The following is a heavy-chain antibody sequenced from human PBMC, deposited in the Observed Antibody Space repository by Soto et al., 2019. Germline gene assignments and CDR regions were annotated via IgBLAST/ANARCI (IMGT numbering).Heavy chain of an antibody. V-gene: IGHV3-30*18. Sequence: VQLVESGGGVVQPGRSLRLSCAASGFTFSSYSMHWVRQAPGEGLEWVVVISYDGSIQYYTDSAKGRFTISRDNSKSTLYLQMNSLRAEDTAVYYCAKEIRAYSSSWSFDYWGQGTLVTVSS. CDR3: AKEIRAYSSSWSFDY. J-gene: IGHJ4*02. D-gene: IGHD6-13*01. CDR1: GFTFSSYS. CDR2: ISYDGSIQ.